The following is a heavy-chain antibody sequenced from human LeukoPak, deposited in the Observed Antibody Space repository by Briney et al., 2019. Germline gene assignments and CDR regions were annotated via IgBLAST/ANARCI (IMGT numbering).Heavy chain of an antibody. CDR3: ARGYSYDGYYYYYMDV. J-gene: IGHJ6*03. D-gene: IGHD5-18*01. V-gene: IGHV4-59*01. Sequence: PSETLSLTCTVSGGSISSYYWSWIRQPPGKGLEWIGYIYYSGSTNYNPSLKSRVTISVDTSKNQFSLKLSSVTAADTAVYYCARGYSYDGYYYYYMDVWGEGTTVTVSS. CDR1: GGSISSYY. CDR2: IYYSGST.